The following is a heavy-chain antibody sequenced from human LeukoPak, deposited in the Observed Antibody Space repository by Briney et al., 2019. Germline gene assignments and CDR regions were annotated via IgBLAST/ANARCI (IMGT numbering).Heavy chain of an antibody. J-gene: IGHJ6*02. CDR1: GFTVSSNY. D-gene: IGHD3-22*01. Sequence: GGSLRLSCAASGFTVSSNYMSWVRQAPGKGLEWVSVIYSGGSTYYADSVKGRFTISRDNSKNTLYLQMNSLRAEDTAVYYCAASYYYDGSGYYWDYYYGMDVWGQGTTVTVSS. CDR2: IYSGGST. CDR3: AASYYYDGSGYYWDYYYGMDV. V-gene: IGHV3-53*01.